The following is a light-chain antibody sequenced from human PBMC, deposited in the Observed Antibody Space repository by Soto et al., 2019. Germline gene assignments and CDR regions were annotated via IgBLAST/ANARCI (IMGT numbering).Light chain of an antibody. J-gene: IGLJ3*02. CDR1: SSDVGGYKY. Sequence: QSALTQPRSVSGSPGQSVIISCTGTSSDVGGYKYVSWYQQHPGKAPKLVIYDVSERPSGVPDRFSGSKSGNTASLTISGLHAEDEAYYHCCSYAGSSVWVFGGGTKLTVL. CDR2: DVS. CDR3: CSYAGSSVWV. V-gene: IGLV2-11*01.